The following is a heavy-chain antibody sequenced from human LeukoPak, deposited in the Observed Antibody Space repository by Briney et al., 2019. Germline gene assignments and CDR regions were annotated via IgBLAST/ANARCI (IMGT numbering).Heavy chain of an antibody. V-gene: IGHV3-73*01. D-gene: IGHD6-19*01. Sequence: PGGSLRLSCAASGFTFSGSAVHWVRQASGKGLEWVGHIRSKADSHATAYAASVQGRFTIARDDSNNTAYLHMNSLKIEGAAVYFCSRHLYSSAWYEENWGQGTLVTVSS. CDR1: GFTFSGSA. CDR2: IRSKADSHAT. CDR3: SRHLYSSAWYEEN. J-gene: IGHJ4*02.